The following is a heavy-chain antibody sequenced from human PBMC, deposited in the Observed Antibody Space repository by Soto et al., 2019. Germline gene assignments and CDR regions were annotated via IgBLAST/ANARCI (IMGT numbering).Heavy chain of an antibody. CDR3: ARDRGGDQLWLFPRTDYYYYYMDV. J-gene: IGHJ6*03. Sequence: ASVKVSCKASGYTFTSYGISWVRQAPGQGLEWMGWISAYNGNTNYAQKLQGRVTMTTDTSTSTAYMELRSLRSDDTAVYYCARDRGGDQLWLFPRTDYYYYYMDVWGKGTTVTVSS. V-gene: IGHV1-18*01. CDR2: ISAYNGNT. D-gene: IGHD5-18*01. CDR1: GYTFTSYG.